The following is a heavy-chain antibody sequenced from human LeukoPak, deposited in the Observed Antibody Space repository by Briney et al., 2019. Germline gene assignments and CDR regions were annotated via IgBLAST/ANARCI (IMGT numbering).Heavy chain of an antibody. J-gene: IGHJ6*03. CDR2: ISSRYNYI. D-gene: IGHD1-14*01. CDR1: GFTVSSNY. Sequence: GGSLRLSCAASGFTVSSNYMSWVRQAPGKGLEGVSSISSRYNYIYYADSVKGRFTISTDNARNSLYLQMNSLTADDTAVYYCARDRGNQRGYYYYYMDVWGKGTTVTVSS. CDR3: ARDRGNQRGYYYYYMDV. V-gene: IGHV3-21*01.